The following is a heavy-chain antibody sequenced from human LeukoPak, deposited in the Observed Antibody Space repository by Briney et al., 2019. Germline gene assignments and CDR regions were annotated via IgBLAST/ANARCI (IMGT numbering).Heavy chain of an antibody. D-gene: IGHD6-13*01. J-gene: IGHJ4*02. CDR3: ARLKFIAAAGLGY. V-gene: IGHV3-23*01. Sequence: PGGSLRLSCAASGFTFSSYAMSWVRQAPGKGLEWVSAISGSGGSTYYADSVKGRSTISRDNSKNTLYLQMSSLRAEDTAVYYCARLKFIAAAGLGYWGQGTLVTVSS. CDR1: GFTFSSYA. CDR2: ISGSGGST.